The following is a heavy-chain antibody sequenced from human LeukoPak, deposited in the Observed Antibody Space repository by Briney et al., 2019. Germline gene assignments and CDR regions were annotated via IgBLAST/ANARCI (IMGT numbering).Heavy chain of an antibody. Sequence: ASVKVSCKASGGTFSSYAISWVRQAPGQGLEWMGGIIPIFGTASYAQKFQGRVTITTDESTSTAYMELSSLRSEDTAVYHCASPSHWELSYYYYYMDVWGKGTTVTVSS. CDR2: IIPIFGTA. J-gene: IGHJ6*03. CDR1: GGTFSSYA. V-gene: IGHV1-69*05. D-gene: IGHD1-7*01. CDR3: ASPSHWELSYYYYYMDV.